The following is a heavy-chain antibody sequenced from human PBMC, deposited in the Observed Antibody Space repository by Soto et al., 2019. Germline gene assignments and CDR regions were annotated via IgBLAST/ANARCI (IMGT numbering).Heavy chain of an antibody. D-gene: IGHD3-22*01. CDR3: ARSLNYYDDDAYQRSVYLDY. V-gene: IGHV3-48*02. J-gene: IGHJ4*02. CDR1: GFIFSAYS. Sequence: GGSLRRSCTASGFIFSAYSMNWVRQAPGKGLEWVSYISSSGRTIDYTDSVKGRFTVSRDSAKNSLHLQMNGLRDEDTAVYYWARSLNYYDDDAYQRSVYLDYWGQGA. CDR2: ISSSGRTI.